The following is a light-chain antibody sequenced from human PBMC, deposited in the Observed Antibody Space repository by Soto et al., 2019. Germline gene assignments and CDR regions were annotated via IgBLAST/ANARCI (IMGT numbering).Light chain of an antibody. CDR2: DAS. CDR1: QSVRSY. J-gene: IGKJ4*01. Sequence: EILLTQSPATLSSSPGERATLSCRASQSVRSYLAWYQQKPGKAPKLLIYDASNMQPGVPARFSGSGSGTDFTLTISSLQPEDFATYYCQQRNNSPPTFGGGTKVEIK. V-gene: IGKV3-11*01. CDR3: QQRNNSPPT.